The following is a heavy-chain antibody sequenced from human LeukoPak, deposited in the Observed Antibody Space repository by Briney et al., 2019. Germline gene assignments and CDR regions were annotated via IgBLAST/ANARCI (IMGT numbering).Heavy chain of an antibody. CDR1: GGSISAYY. D-gene: IGHD5-24*01. V-gene: IGHV4-59*01. CDR2: IYHSGTT. CDR3: AREEMASGYYFDY. Sequence: PSETLSLTCTVSGGSISAYYWSCIRQPPGKGLEWIGYIYHSGTTNYNPSLKSRVTISVDTSKNQFYLKLSSVTAADTAVYYCAREEMASGYYFDYWGQGTLVTVSS. J-gene: IGHJ4*02.